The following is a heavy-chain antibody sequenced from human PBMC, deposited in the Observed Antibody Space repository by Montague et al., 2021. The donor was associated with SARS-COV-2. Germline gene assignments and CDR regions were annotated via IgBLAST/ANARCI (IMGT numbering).Heavy chain of an antibody. V-gene: IGHV4-59*01. J-gene: IGHJ4*02. Sequence: SETLSLTCTVSGGSISSYYWSWIRQPPGKGLEWIGYIYYSGSTNYNPSLKSRVTISVDTSKNQLSLKLSSVTAADTAVYYCARGNTWEGYSYGFDYWGQGTLVTVSP. CDR2: IYYSGST. CDR3: ARGNTWEGYSYGFDY. D-gene: IGHD5-18*01. CDR1: GGSISSYY.